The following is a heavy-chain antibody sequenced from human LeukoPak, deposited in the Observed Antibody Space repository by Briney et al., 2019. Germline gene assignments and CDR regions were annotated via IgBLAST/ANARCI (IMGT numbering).Heavy chain of an antibody. D-gene: IGHD3-10*01. J-gene: IGHJ5*02. CDR1: GGSISGYY. Sequence: PSETLSLTCTVSGGSISGYYWSWIRQPPGKGLEWIGEINHSGSTNYNPSLKSRVTISVDTSKNQFSLKLSSVTAADTAVYYCARCVGSGSLNWFDPWGQGTLVTVSS. CDR2: INHSGST. CDR3: ARCVGSGSLNWFDP. V-gene: IGHV4-34*01.